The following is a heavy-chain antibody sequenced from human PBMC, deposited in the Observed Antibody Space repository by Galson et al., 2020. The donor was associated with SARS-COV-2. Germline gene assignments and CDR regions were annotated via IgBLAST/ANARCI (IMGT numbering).Heavy chain of an antibody. Sequence: QLGESLKIHCAASGFTVSSNYMSWVRQAPGKGLEWVSIIYSGGSTYYADSVKGRFTISRHNSKNTLYLQMNSLRAEDTAVYYCARFLPLGDYFDFWGQGTLVTVSS. CDR1: GFTVSSNY. V-gene: IGHV3-53*04. D-gene: IGHD2-2*01. CDR3: ARFLPLGDYFDF. CDR2: IYSGGST. J-gene: IGHJ4*02.